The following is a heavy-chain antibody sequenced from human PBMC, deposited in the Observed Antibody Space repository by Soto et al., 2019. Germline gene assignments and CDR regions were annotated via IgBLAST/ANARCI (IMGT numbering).Heavy chain of an antibody. Sequence: SETLSLTCTVSGGSISSSSYYWGWIRQPPGKGLEWIVSIYYSGSTYYNPSLKSRVTISVDTSKNQFSLKLSSVTAADTAVYYCAREDARRSVNYSGQATLVTVSS. J-gene: IGHJ4*02. CDR2: IYYSGST. CDR3: AREDARRSVNY. V-gene: IGHV4-39*07. CDR1: GGSISSSSYY.